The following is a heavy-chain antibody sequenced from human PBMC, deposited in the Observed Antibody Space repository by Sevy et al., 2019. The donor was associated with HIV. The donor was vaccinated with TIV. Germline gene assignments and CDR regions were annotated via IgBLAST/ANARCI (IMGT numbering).Heavy chain of an antibody. CDR3: ARLAKTTVTTHFDY. J-gene: IGHJ4*02. V-gene: IGHV5-51*01. CDR2: IYPGDSDT. D-gene: IGHD4-17*01. Sequence: GESLKISCKGSGYSFTSYWIGWVRQMPGKGLEWMGIIYPGDSDTRYRPSFQGQVTISADKSISTDYLQLSILKASDTAMYYCARLAKTTVTTHFDYWGQGTLVTVSS. CDR1: GYSFTSYW.